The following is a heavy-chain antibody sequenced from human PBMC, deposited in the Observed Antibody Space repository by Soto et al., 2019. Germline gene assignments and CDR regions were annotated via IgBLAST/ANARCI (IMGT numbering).Heavy chain of an antibody. V-gene: IGHV3-21*01. Sequence: PGGSLRLSCAASGFTFSSYTMNWVRQAPGKGLEWVSSTTSRSSYIYYADSVKGRFTISRDNAKNSLYLQMNDLRAEDTAVYYCXRNLYTLIVMVPNYFDLWGRGTLVTVSS. D-gene: IGHD3-22*01. CDR2: TTSRSSYI. CDR3: XRNLYTLIVMVPNYFDL. CDR1: GFTFSSYT. J-gene: IGHJ2*01.